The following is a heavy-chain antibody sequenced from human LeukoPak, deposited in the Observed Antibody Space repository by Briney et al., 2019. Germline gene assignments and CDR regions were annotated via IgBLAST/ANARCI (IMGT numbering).Heavy chain of an antibody. Sequence: GGSLRLSCAASGFTFSSYGMHWVRQAPGKGLEWVAVISYDGSNKYYADSVKGRFTISRDNSKNTLYLQMNSLRAEDTAVYYCAKDSFDWSVPDAFDIWGQGTMVTVSS. CDR2: ISYDGSNK. D-gene: IGHD3-9*01. CDR3: AKDSFDWSVPDAFDI. CDR1: GFTFSSYG. J-gene: IGHJ3*02. V-gene: IGHV3-30*18.